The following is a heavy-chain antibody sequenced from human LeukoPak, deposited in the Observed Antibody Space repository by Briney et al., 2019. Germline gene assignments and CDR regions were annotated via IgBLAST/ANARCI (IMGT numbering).Heavy chain of an antibody. J-gene: IGHJ4*02. D-gene: IGHD3/OR15-3a*01. Sequence: PSETLSLTCTVSGGSIGVTNYYWGWFRQPPGKGLEWIGSIFYSGSTFYNPSFQSRITISVDTSKNQFSLKLGSVTAADTAVYYCPRRFLDWLAHDYWGRGSLVTVSS. V-gene: IGHV4-39*01. CDR3: PRRFLDWLAHDY. CDR2: IFYSGST. CDR1: GGSIGVTNYY.